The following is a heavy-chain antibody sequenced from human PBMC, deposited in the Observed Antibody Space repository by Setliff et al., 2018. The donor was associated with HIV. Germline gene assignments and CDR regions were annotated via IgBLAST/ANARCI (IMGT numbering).Heavy chain of an antibody. CDR1: GISLTTNEVG. Sequence: SGPTLVNPAQTLTLTCSFSGISLTTNEVGVGWIRQPPGKALEWLGLIHRNGDRRYTPSLRRRLTITRDTSKNQVVLTMTNMDPVDTATYYCAHSTFVAAAGGFDYWGQGTLVTVSS. D-gene: IGHD6-13*01. V-gene: IGHV2-5*01. CDR2: IHRNGDR. CDR3: AHSTFVAAAGGFDY. J-gene: IGHJ4*02.